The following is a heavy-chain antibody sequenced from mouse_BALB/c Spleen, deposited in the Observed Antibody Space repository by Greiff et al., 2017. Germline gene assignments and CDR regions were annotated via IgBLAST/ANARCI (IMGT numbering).Heavy chain of an antibody. CDR3: ARMRDSSGYGFAY. V-gene: IGHV8-12*01. Sequence: QVTLKECGPGILQPSQTLSLTCSFSGFSLSTSGMGVSWIRQPSGKGLEWLAHIYWDDDKRYNPSLKSRLTISKDTSSNQVFLKITSVDTADTATYYCARMRDSSGYGFAYWGQGTLVTVSA. CDR1: GFSLSTSGMG. D-gene: IGHD3-2*01. J-gene: IGHJ3*01. CDR2: IYWDDDK.